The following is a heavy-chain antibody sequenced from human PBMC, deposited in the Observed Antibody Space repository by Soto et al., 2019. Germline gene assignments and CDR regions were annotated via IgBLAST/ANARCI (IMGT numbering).Heavy chain of an antibody. CDR3: ARDCSGGSCYLYYYYGMDV. D-gene: IGHD2-15*01. CDR1: GGTFSSYG. J-gene: IGHJ6*02. CDR2: IIPIFGTA. Sequence: QVQLVQSGAEVKKPGSSVKVSCKASGGTFSSYGISWVRQAPGQGLEWMGGIIPIFGTANYAQKFQGRVTITADESTSTAYMELSSLRSEDTAVYYCARDCSGGSCYLYYYYGMDVWGQGTTVTVSS. V-gene: IGHV1-69*01.